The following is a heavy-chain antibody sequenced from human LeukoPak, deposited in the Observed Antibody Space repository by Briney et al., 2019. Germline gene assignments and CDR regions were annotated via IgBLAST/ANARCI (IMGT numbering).Heavy chain of an antibody. V-gene: IGHV3-49*04. CDR1: GFSFGDYA. Sequence: PGGSLRLSCTPSGFSFGDYAMSWVRQAPGKGLEWVGFIRSKAYGGTTEYAASVKGRFTISRDDSKSIGYLQTNSLKTEDTAVYYCTRDLADIVVVPAAIRTGIKGYYYMDVWGKGTTVTVSS. CDR2: IRSKAYGGTT. D-gene: IGHD2-2*01. CDR3: TRDLADIVVVPAAIRTGIKGYYYMDV. J-gene: IGHJ6*03.